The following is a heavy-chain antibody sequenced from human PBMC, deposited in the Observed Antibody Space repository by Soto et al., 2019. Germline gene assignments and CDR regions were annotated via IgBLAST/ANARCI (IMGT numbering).Heavy chain of an antibody. Sequence: QVQLVESGGGVVQPGRSLRLSCAASGFTFSSYGMHWVRQAPGKGLEWVAVIWYDGSNKYYADSVKGRFTISRDNCKNTLYLQMNSLRAEDTAVYYCARDRRGGYYGMDVWGQGTTVTVSS. D-gene: IGHD3-10*01. J-gene: IGHJ6*02. CDR3: ARDRRGGYYGMDV. V-gene: IGHV3-33*01. CDR2: IWYDGSNK. CDR1: GFTFSSYG.